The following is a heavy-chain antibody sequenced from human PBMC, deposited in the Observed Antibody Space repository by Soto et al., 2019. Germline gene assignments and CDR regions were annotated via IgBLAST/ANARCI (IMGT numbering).Heavy chain of an antibody. CDR1: GGSVSGGSYY. D-gene: IGHD3-3*01. CDR3: ASYPNYVFWGGEPYYKGMDV. Sequence: QVQLQESGPGRVKPSETLSLTCTVSGGSVSGGSYYWSWIRQSPGKGLEWIGYIYTTGTTKYNATNKSRVTISVDTSKNQFSLRLNSVTAADTAVYFCASYPNYVFWGGEPYYKGMDVWGPGTTVTVSS. CDR2: IYTTGTT. J-gene: IGHJ6*02. V-gene: IGHV4-61*01.